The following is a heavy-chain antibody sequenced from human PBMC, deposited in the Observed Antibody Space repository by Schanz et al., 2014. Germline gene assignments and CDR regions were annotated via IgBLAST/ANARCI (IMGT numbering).Heavy chain of an antibody. CDR3: AKAADWPVTRFDP. V-gene: IGHV3-23*03. J-gene: IGHJ5*02. CDR2: FVHPGGST. Sequence: EVQLVESGGGLVQPGGSLRLSCAASGFSFSSYAMGWVRQARGKGLEWVSFVHPGGSTYYPDSVKGRFTISSDSSKNTLYLQMSSLRADDTAVYYCAKAADWPVTRFDPWGQGTLVTVSS. CDR1: GFSFSSYA. D-gene: IGHD3-9*01.